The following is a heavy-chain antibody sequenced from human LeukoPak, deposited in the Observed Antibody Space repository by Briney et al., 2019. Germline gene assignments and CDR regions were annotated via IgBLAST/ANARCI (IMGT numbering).Heavy chain of an antibody. CDR3: ARQCYYYDSNESCDY. D-gene: IGHD3-22*01. CDR2: ISSGRGYI. V-gene: IGHV3-21*01. J-gene: IGHJ4*02. Sequence: GGSPRLSFAAPGFTFSTYSMNLGPQAPGKGAEWVSSISSGRGYIYYADSVKGRFSISRDNAKNSLYLQMNSLRAEDTAVYYCARQCYYYDSNESCDYWGQGTLVTVSS. CDR1: GFTFSTYS.